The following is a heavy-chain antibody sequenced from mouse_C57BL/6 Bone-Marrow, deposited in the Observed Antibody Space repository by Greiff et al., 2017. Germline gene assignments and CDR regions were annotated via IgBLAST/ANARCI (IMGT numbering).Heavy chain of an antibody. CDR3: ARSLYYDYDVFAY. Sequence: QVQLKQSGPELVKPGASVKISCKASGYAFSSSWMNWVKQRPGKGLEWIGRIYPGDGDTNYNGKFKGKATLTADKSSSTAYMQLSSLTSEDSAVYFCARSLYYDYDVFAYWGQGTLVTVSA. CDR1: GYAFSSSW. J-gene: IGHJ3*01. CDR2: IYPGDGDT. D-gene: IGHD2-4*01. V-gene: IGHV1-82*01.